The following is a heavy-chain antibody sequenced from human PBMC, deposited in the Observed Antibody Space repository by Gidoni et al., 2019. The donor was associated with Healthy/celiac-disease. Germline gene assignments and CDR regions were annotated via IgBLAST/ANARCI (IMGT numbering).Heavy chain of an antibody. CDR1: GFTFSSYW. CDR3: ARVQTFRDRIAAAGNSYYYYGMDV. Sequence: EVQLVASGGGWVQPGGSLRLSCAASGFTFSSYWMSWVRQATGKGLEWVANIKQDGSEKYYVDAVKGRFTISRDNAKNSLYLQMNSLRAEDTAVYYCARVQTFRDRIAAAGNSYYYYGMDVWGQGTTVTVSS. CDR2: IKQDGSEK. J-gene: IGHJ6*02. V-gene: IGHV3-7*03. D-gene: IGHD6-13*01.